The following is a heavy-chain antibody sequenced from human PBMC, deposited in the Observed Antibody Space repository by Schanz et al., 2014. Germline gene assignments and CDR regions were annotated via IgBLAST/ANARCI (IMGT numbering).Heavy chain of an antibody. CDR1: GGTFSSFG. CDR3: ARGYGDSPTDF. J-gene: IGHJ4*02. D-gene: IGHD4-17*01. Sequence: QVHLVQSGAEVKKPGSSVKVSCKASGGTFSSFGINWVRQAPGQGLEWMGRINPSGGSTTYAQKFQGRVTMTRDTSTSTVYMELSSLRSEDTAVYYCARGYGDSPTDFWGQGTLVTVSS. V-gene: IGHV1-46*01. CDR2: INPSGGST.